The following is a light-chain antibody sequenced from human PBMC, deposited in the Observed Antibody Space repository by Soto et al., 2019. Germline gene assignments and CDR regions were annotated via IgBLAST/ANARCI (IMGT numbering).Light chain of an antibody. J-gene: IGLJ1*01. CDR2: EGT. Sequence: HSALTQPASVSGSPGQSITISCSVTSSDVGRYNLVSWFQQHPGKAPKLMIYEGTKRPSGISDRFSGSKSGNTASLTISGLQSEDEADYYCSSYAGSVTYVFGSGTKVTVL. V-gene: IGLV2-23*01. CDR3: SSYAGSVTYV. CDR1: SSDVGRYNL.